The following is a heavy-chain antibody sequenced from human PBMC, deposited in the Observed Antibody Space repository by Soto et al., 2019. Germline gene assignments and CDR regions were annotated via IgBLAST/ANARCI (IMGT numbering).Heavy chain of an antibody. J-gene: IGHJ6*02. D-gene: IGHD5-18*01. CDR1: GYTFTSYG. CDR2: ISAYNGNT. CDR3: ARDPGFGFGYSYAFAMDV. Sequence: ASVKVSCKASGYTFTSYGISWVRQAPGQGLEWMGRISAYNGNTHYEEKVQDRIKMTTDTSTSTTYLELRSLRSDDTAVYFCARDPGFGFGYSYAFAMDVWGQGTTVTVSS. V-gene: IGHV1-18*04.